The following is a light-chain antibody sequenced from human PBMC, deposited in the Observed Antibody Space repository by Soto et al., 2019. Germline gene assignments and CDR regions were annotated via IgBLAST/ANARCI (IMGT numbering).Light chain of an antibody. Sequence: DTHMTQSPSSQSASVGDRATITCRASQSINSYLNWYQQKPGKAPKLLIYAASSLQSGVPSRFSGSGSETDFTLTISSLQPDDFATYYCQQSFSTPRTFGQGTRVEI. CDR1: QSINSY. J-gene: IGKJ1*01. CDR2: AAS. CDR3: QQSFSTPRT. V-gene: IGKV1-39*01.